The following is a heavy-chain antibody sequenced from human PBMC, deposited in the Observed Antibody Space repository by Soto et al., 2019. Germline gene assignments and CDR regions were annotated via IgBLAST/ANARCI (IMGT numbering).Heavy chain of an antibody. CDR2: ISASATGT. Sequence: GGSLRVSCAASGITFSNYALSWVRQAPGKGLEWVSGISASATGTYYADSVKGRFTISRDNSKSTLYLHMNTLRADDTAIYYCAKEGGGGTAMVTSYFDYWGQGTLVTVSS. J-gene: IGHJ4*02. CDR1: GITFSNYA. CDR3: AKEGGGGTAMVTSYFDY. D-gene: IGHD5-18*01. V-gene: IGHV3-23*01.